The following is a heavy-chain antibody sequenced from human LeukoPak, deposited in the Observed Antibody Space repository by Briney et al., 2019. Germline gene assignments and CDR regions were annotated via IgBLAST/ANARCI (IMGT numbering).Heavy chain of an antibody. CDR1: GFTFSSYS. CDR2: ISSSSSYI. Sequence: GGSLRLSCEASGFTFSSYSINWVRQAPGKGLEWVSSISSSSSYIYYADSVKGRFTISRDNAKNSLHLQMNSLRVEDTAVYYCARGGSGWYHWFDPWGQGTLVTVSS. CDR3: ARGGSGWYHWFDP. J-gene: IGHJ5*02. V-gene: IGHV3-21*01. D-gene: IGHD6-19*01.